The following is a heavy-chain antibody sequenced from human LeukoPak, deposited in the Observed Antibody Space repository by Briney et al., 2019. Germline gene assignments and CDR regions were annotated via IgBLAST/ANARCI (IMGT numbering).Heavy chain of an antibody. CDR3: ARVELLWFGELSFDY. CDR2: ISAYNGNT. CDR1: GYTFTSYG. D-gene: IGHD3-10*01. V-gene: IGHV1-18*01. Sequence: ASVKVSCKASGYTFTSYGISWVRQAPGQGLEWMGWISAYNGNTNYAQKLQGRVTMTTDTSTSTAYMELRSLRSDDTAVYYCARVELLWFGELSFDYWGQGTLVTVSS. J-gene: IGHJ4*02.